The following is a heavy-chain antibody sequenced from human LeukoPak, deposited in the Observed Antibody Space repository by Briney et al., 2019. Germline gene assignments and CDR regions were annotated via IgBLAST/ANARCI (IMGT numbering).Heavy chain of an antibody. Sequence: SETLSLTCTVSGGSISSYYWSWIRQPPGKGLEWIGYIYSSGSTNYNPSLKSRVTISVDTSKNQFSLKLSSVTAADTAVYYCARGWPPSRVDYWGQGTLVTVSS. V-gene: IGHV4-59*01. J-gene: IGHJ4*02. CDR1: GGSISSYY. CDR3: ARGWPPSRVDY. D-gene: IGHD2-15*01. CDR2: IYSSGST.